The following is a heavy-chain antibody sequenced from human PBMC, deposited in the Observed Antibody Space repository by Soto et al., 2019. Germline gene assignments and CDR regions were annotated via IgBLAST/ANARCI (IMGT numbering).Heavy chain of an antibody. CDR1: GGSIKTGGYY. D-gene: IGHD5-12*01. V-gene: IGHV4-31*11. Sequence: QVQLRESGPGLLKPSQTLSLACAVSGGSIKTGGYYWTWIRQHPGKGLEWIGYIYYSGSTHYNPSLGSRISMSVDLSKNQFSLRQTSVTAADTAVYYGATNRGYDFSYFDSWGQGALVTVSS. CDR2: IYYSGST. CDR3: ATNRGYDFSYFDS. J-gene: IGHJ4*01.